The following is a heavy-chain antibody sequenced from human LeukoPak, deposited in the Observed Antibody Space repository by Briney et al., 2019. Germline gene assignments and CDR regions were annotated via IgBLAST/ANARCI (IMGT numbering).Heavy chain of an antibody. CDR2: MSGSGGGT. CDR3: AKRGVVIRVILVGFYKEAYYFDS. D-gene: IGHD3-22*01. CDR1: GITLSNYG. V-gene: IGHV3-23*01. J-gene: IGHJ4*02. Sequence: GGSLRLSCAVSGITLSNYGMSWVRKAPGKGLEWVAGMSGSGGGTNYADSVKGRFTVSRDNSKNTLYPQMKSLRAEDTAVYFCAKRGVVIRVILVGFYKEAYYFDSWGQGALVTVSS.